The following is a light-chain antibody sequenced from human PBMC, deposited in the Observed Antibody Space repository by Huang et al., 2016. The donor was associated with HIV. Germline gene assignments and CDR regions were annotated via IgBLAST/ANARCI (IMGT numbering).Light chain of an antibody. CDR1: QSFSSS. J-gene: IGKJ2*01. Sequence: DIQMTQSPSSLSASVGDRVTISCRSSQSFSSSLNWYQQRPGKAPKLLIYAASSLQSGVPSRFSGSGSGTDFRLTINSQQPEDFATYYCQQSDSTPYTFGQGTKLEIK. CDR3: QQSDSTPYT. V-gene: IGKV1-39*01. CDR2: AAS.